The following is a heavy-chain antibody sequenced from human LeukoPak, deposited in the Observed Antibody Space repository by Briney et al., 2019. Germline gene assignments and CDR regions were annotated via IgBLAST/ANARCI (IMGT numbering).Heavy chain of an antibody. CDR2: ISSNGGST. J-gene: IGHJ4*02. CDR1: GFTFSSYA. CDR3: ARERTMVRGFVY. V-gene: IGHV3-64*01. Sequence: GGSLRLSCAASGFTFSSYAMHWVRQAPGKGLEYVSAISSNGGSTYYANSVKGRFTISRENSKNTLYVQMGSLRAEDMAVYYCARERTMVRGFVYWGQGTLVTVSS. D-gene: IGHD3-10*01.